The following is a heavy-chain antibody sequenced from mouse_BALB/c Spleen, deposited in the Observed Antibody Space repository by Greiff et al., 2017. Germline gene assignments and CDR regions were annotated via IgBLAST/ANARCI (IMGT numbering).Heavy chain of an antibody. CDR3: ARDTGDYAMDY. J-gene: IGHJ4*01. V-gene: IGHV7-3*02. CDR1: GFTFTDYY. Sequence: EVQGVESGGGLVQPGGSLRLSCATSGFTFTDYYMSWVRQPPGKALEWLGFIRNKANGYTTEYSASVKGRFTISRDNSQSILYLQMNTLRAEDSATYYCARDTGDYAMDYWGQGTSVTVSS. CDR2: IRNKANGYTT. D-gene: IGHD4-1*01.